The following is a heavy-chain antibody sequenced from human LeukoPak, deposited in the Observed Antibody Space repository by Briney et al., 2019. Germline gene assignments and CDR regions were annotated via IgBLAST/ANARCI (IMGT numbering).Heavy chain of an antibody. CDR2: ISSDGSNT. Sequence: PGGSLRLSCAASGFTFRRYWMHWVRQAPGKGLAWVSRISSDGSNTNYADSVKGRFTISRDNAKNTLYLQMDSLTAEDTAVYYCVSRNYGSSPFDYSGQGTLVTVSS. CDR1: GFTFRRYW. J-gene: IGHJ4*02. D-gene: IGHD4-17*01. CDR3: VSRNYGSSPFDY. V-gene: IGHV3-74*01.